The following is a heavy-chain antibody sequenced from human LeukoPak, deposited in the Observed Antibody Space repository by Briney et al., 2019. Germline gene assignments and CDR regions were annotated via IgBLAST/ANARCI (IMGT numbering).Heavy chain of an antibody. CDR1: GFTFSSYA. D-gene: IGHD3-16*02. CDR3: AKSFPVSFYLLDS. CDR2: ISGSGGST. V-gene: IGHV3-23*01. J-gene: IGHJ4*02. Sequence: HTGGSLRLSCAASGFTFSSYAMSWVRQAPGKGLEWVSAISGSGGSTYHADSVKGRFTISRDNSKNTLYLHMNRLRAEDTAIYYCAKSFPVSFYLLDSWGQGTLVTVSS.